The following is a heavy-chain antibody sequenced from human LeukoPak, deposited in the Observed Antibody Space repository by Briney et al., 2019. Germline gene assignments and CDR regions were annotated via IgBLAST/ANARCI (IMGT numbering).Heavy chain of an antibody. CDR3: ARDSADCSGGSCYWD. CDR2: IYYSGST. CDR1: GGSFSGYY. Sequence: PSQTLSLTCAVYGGSFSGYYWSWIRQHPGKGLEWIGYIYYSGSTYYNPSLKSRVTISVDTSKNQFSLKLSSVTAADTAVYYCARDSADCSGGSCYWDWGQGTLVTVSS. V-gene: IGHV4-31*11. D-gene: IGHD2-15*01. J-gene: IGHJ4*02.